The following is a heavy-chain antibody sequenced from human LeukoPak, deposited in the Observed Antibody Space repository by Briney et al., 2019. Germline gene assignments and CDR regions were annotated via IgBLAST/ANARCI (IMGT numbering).Heavy chain of an antibody. V-gene: IGHV2-70*11. CDR3: ARISSLGYCSGGSCYSGYYFDY. D-gene: IGHD2-15*01. CDR2: IDWDDDK. J-gene: IGHJ4*02. CDR1: GFSLSTSGMC. Sequence: SGPALVKPTQTLTLTCTFSGFSLSTSGMCVSWIRQPPGQALEWLARIDWDDDKYYSTSLKTRLTISKDTSKNQVVLTMTNMDPVDTATYYCARISSLGYCSGGSCYSGYYFDYWGQGTLVTVSS.